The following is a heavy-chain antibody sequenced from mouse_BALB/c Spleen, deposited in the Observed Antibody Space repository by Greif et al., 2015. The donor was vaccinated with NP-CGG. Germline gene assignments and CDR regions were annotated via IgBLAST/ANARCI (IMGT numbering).Heavy chain of an antibody. D-gene: IGHD2-3*01. CDR3: AIYDGYYYYAMDY. V-gene: IGHV1S81*02. CDR1: GYTFTSYW. CDR2: INPSNGRT. Sequence: QVQLQQSGAALVKPGASVKLSCKASGYTFTSYWMHWVKQRPGQGLERIGEINPSNGRTNYNEKFKSKATLTVDKSSSTAYMQLSSLTSEDSAVYYCAIYDGYYYYAMDYWRQGTSVTVSS. J-gene: IGHJ4*01.